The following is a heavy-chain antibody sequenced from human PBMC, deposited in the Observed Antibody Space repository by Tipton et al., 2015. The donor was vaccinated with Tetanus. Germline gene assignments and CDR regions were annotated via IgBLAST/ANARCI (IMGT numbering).Heavy chain of an antibody. CDR1: GFTFSSYA. CDR3: AKVVSYDYVWGSPQFDP. V-gene: IGHV3-23*01. CDR2: ISGSGGST. J-gene: IGHJ5*02. Sequence: SLRLSCAASGFTFSSYAMSWVRRAPGKGLEWVSAISGSGGSTYYADSVKGRFTISRDNSKNTLYLQMNSLRAEDTAVYYCAKVVSYDYVWGSPQFDPWGQGTLVTVSS. D-gene: IGHD3-16*01.